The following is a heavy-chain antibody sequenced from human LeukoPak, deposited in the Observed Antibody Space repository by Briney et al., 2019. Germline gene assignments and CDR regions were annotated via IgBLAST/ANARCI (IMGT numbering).Heavy chain of an antibody. D-gene: IGHD1-14*01. J-gene: IGHJ2*01. CDR2: IKQDESER. CDR3: ARVSESEWNFDL. CDR1: GFSFSSYW. Sequence: GGSLRLSCEGSGFSFSSYWMTWARQSPGKGPEWVANIKQDESERYTVDSVKGRFTISRDNAKNSVYLQMNSLRAEDTAVYYCARVSESEWNFDLWGRGTLVTVSS. V-gene: IGHV3-7*01.